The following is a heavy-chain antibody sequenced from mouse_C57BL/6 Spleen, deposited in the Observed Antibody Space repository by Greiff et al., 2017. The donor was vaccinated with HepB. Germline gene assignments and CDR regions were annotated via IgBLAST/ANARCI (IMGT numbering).Heavy chain of an antibody. CDR2: IDPSDSYT. Sequence: QVQLQQPGAELVMPGASVKLSCKASGYTFTSYWMHWVKQRPGQGLEWIGEIDPSDSYTNYNQKFKGKSTLTVDKSSSTAYMQLSSLTSEDSAVYYCARKGYYGSSSFNWYFDVWGTGTTVTVSS. D-gene: IGHD1-1*01. V-gene: IGHV1-69*01. J-gene: IGHJ1*03. CDR3: ARKGYYGSSSFNWYFDV. CDR1: GYTFTSYW.